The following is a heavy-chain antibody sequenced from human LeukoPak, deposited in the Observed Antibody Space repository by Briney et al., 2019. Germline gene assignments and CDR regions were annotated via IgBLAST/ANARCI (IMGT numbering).Heavy chain of an antibody. CDR3: ARAHPYYDFWSGYTYYFDY. D-gene: IGHD3-3*01. V-gene: IGHV1-2*02. CDR2: INPNSGGT. J-gene: IGHJ4*02. Sequence: ASVKVSCKASGYTFTGYYMHWVRQAPGQGLEWMGWINPNSGGTNYAQKFQGRVTMTRDTSISTAYMELSRLRSDDTAVYYCARAHPYYDFWSGYTYYFDYWGQGTLVTVSS. CDR1: GYTFTGYY.